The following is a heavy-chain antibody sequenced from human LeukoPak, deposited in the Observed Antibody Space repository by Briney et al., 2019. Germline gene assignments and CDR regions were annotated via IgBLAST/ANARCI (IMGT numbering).Heavy chain of an antibody. D-gene: IGHD3-3*01. CDR3: ARLFLEWSGDAFDI. CDR2: MNPNSGNT. J-gene: IGHJ3*02. V-gene: IGHV1-8*03. Sequence: ASVKVSCKASGYTFTSYDINWVRQATGQGLEWMGWMNPNSGNTGYAQKFRGKVTITRNTSISTAYMELSSLRSEDTAVYYCARLFLEWSGDAFDIWGQGTMVTVSS. CDR1: GYTFTSYD.